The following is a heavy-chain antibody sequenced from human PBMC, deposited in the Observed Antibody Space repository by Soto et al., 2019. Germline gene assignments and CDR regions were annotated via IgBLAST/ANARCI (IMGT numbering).Heavy chain of an antibody. CDR2: INAGNGNT. CDR1: GYTFTSYA. Sequence: GASVKVTCKASGYTFTSYAMHWVRQAPGQRLEWMGWINAGNGNTKYSQKFQGRVTITRDTSASTAYMELSSLRSEDTAVYYCAREGYYYCSGSYSYYYYYYMDVWGKGTTVTVSS. D-gene: IGHD3-10*01. V-gene: IGHV1-3*01. J-gene: IGHJ6*03. CDR3: AREGYYYCSGSYSYYYYYYMDV.